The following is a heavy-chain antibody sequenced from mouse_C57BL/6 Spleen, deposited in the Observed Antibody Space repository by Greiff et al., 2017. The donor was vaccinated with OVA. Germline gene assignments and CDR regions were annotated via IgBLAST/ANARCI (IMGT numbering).Heavy chain of an antibody. V-gene: IGHV2-2*01. D-gene: IGHD1-1*02. J-gene: IGHJ2*01. CDR1: GFSLTSYG. CDR2: MWSGGST. CDR3: ARNDNGLYYFDY. Sequence: VMLVESGPGLVQPSQSLSITCTVSGFSLTSYGVHWVRQSPGKGLEWLGVMWSGGSTDYNAAFISRLSISKDNSKSQVFFKMNSLQADDTAIYYCARNDNGLYYFDYWGQGTTLTVSS.